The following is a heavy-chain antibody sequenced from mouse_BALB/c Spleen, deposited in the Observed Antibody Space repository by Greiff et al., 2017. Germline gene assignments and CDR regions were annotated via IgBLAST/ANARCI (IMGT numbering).Heavy chain of an antibody. CDR3: ATSYDGYPAWFAY. J-gene: IGHJ3*01. D-gene: IGHD2-3*01. V-gene: IGHV2-6-7*01. CDR1: GFSLTGYG. CDR2: IWGDGST. Sequence: QVQLKESGPGLVAPSQSLSITCTVSGFSLTGYGVNWVRQPPGKGLEWLGMIWGDGSTDYNSALKSRLSISKDNSKSQVFLKMNSLQTDDTARYYCATSYDGYPAWFAYWGQGTLVTVSA.